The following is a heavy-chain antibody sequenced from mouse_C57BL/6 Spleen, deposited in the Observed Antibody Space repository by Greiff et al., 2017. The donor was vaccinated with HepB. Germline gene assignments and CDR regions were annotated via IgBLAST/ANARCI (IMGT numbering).Heavy chain of an antibody. CDR3: ARLRELGRYFDV. CDR2: IHPNSGST. J-gene: IGHJ1*03. Sequence: VQLQQPGAELVKPGASVKLSCKASGYTFTSYWMHWVKQRPGQGLEWIGMIHPNSGSTNYNEKFKSKATLTVDKSSSTAYMQLSSLTSEDSAVYDCARLRELGRYFDVWGTGTTVSVSS. D-gene: IGHD4-1*01. CDR1: GYTFTSYW. V-gene: IGHV1-64*01.